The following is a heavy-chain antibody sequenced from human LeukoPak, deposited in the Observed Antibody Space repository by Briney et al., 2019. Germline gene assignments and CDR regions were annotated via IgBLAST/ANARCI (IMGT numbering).Heavy chain of an antibody. Sequence: GGSLRLSCAASGFTFTNYAMSWVRQAPGKGLEWVSVISGSGGSTYYADSVKGRFTISRDNSKDTLYLQMNSLRAEDTAVYYCARRDYYYCFDYWGQGTMVTVS. V-gene: IGHV3-23*01. J-gene: IGHJ4*03. CDR3: ARRDYYYCFDY. CDR1: GFTFTNYA. D-gene: IGHD3-22*01. CDR2: ISGSGGST.